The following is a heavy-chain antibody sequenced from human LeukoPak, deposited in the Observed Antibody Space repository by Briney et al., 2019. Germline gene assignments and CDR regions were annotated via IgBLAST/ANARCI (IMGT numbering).Heavy chain of an antibody. J-gene: IGHJ5*02. V-gene: IGHV3-21*01. Sequence: GGSLRLSCAASGFTFSSYSMNWVRQAPGKGLEWVSSISSSSSYIYSADSVKGRFTISRDNAKNSLYLQMNSLRAEDTAVYYCAKGGRDTGGNWFDPWGQGTLVTVSS. CDR3: AKGGRDTGGNWFDP. CDR1: GFTFSSYS. CDR2: ISSSSSYI. D-gene: IGHD2-8*02.